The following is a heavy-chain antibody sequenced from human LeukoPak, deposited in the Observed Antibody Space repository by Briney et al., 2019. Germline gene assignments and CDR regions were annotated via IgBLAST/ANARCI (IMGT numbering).Heavy chain of an antibody. Sequence: SETLSLTCTVSGGSVSSGSYYWSWIRQPPGKGLEWIAYIYYSGSTNYNPSLKSRVTISVDTSKNQFSLKLSSVTAADTAVYYCARDGRDGYNYAGYFDYWGQGTLVTVSS. CDR3: ARDGRDGYNYAGYFDY. J-gene: IGHJ4*02. D-gene: IGHD5-24*01. CDR2: IYYSGST. CDR1: GGSVSSGSYY. V-gene: IGHV4-61*01.